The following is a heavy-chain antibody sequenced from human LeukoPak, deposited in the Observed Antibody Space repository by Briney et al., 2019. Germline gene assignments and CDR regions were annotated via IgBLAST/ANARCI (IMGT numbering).Heavy chain of an antibody. CDR1: GFPFKDYY. Sequence: GGSLRLSCAASGFPFKDYYMSWIRQAPGKGLEWISYISSRGDSIYYAQSVRGRFTISRDNAKNSLYLQMNSLRVEDTAVYYCAREMATNGYFDYWGQGVLVTVSS. V-gene: IGHV3-11*04. CDR3: AREMATNGYFDY. D-gene: IGHD5-24*01. CDR2: ISSRGDSI. J-gene: IGHJ4*02.